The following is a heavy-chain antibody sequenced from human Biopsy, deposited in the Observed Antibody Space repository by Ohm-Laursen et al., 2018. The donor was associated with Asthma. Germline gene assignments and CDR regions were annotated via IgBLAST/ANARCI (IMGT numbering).Heavy chain of an antibody. CDR3: ARTYYDFLTGQVNDAFAL. J-gene: IGHJ3*01. V-gene: IGHV1-3*01. D-gene: IGHD3-9*01. Sequence: SVKVSCNASGYNFISFAIHWVRQAPGQRLEWMGWINAGDGNTKYSQKFQGRVTITRDTSASTAYMDLRSLRSEDTAMYYCARTYYDFLTGQVNDAFALWGQGTMVTVSS. CDR2: INAGDGNT. CDR1: GYNFISFA.